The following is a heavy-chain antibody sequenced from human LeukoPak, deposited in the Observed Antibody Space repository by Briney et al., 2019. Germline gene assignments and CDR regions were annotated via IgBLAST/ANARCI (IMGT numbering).Heavy chain of an antibody. J-gene: IGHJ4*02. V-gene: IGHV1-2*04. Sequence: GASVKVSCKASGYTFTDYYIHLVRQVPGQGLEWMGWINPNTGDTNLAQKFQGWVTMTRDTSIGTAYLELSRLTSDDTAVYYCARDRGPQWWGSFDYWGQGTLVTVSS. D-gene: IGHD3-16*01. CDR2: INPNTGDT. CDR3: ARDRGPQWWGSFDY. CDR1: GYTFTDYY.